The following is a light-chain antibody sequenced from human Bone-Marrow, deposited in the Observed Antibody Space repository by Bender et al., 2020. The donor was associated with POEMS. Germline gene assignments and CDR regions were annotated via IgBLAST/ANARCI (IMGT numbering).Light chain of an antibody. J-gene: IGLJ2*01. Sequence: QSALIQPPSVSGSPGQSITISCTATSSDVGNFYLVSWYQQYPGKAPKLLIYEGSKRPSGVSSRFSGSKSGNTASLTISGLQPEDEADYYCCSYTSSTTLVFGGGTKVTVL. CDR1: SSDVGNFYL. CDR3: CSYTSSTTLV. V-gene: IGLV2-14*02. CDR2: EGS.